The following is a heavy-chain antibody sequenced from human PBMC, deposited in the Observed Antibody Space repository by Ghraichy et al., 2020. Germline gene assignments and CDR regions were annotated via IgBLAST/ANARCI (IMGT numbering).Heavy chain of an antibody. Sequence: GGSLRLSCAASGFTFSSYSMNWVRQAPGKGLEWVSYISSSSSTIYYADSVKGRFTISRDNAKNSLYLQMNSLRAEDTAVYYCARDLVVPAAIRKDVWGQGTTVTVSS. CDR3: ARDLVVPAAIRKDV. V-gene: IGHV3-48*04. CDR1: GFTFSSYS. CDR2: ISSSSSTI. J-gene: IGHJ6*02. D-gene: IGHD2-2*02.